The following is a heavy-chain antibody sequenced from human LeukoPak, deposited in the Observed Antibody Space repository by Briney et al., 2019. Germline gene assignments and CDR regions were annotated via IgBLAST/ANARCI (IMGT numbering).Heavy chain of an antibody. CDR1: GFTFSTYE. CDR3: ARDTGYSSGWYGEAIDY. V-gene: IGHV3-48*03. CDR2: ISTSGTTT. D-gene: IGHD6-19*01. J-gene: IGHJ4*02. Sequence: GGSLRLSCVASGFTFSTYEMNWVRQAPGQGLEWLSYISTSGTTTHYADSVKGRFTISRDDAQNSLYLQMNSLRVEDTAVYYCARDTGYSSGWYGEAIDYWGQGTLVTVSS.